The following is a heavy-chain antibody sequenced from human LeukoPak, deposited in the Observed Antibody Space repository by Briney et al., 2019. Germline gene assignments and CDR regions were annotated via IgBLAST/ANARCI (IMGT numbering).Heavy chain of an antibody. CDR3: ASQMEYYDYVWGSDRLGSFNY. Sequence: SETLSLTCTVSGGSISSTNYYWGWIRQPPGKGLEWIGSIYYSGSTYYKPSLKSRVTISVDTSKNQFSLKLSSVTAADAAVYYCASQMEYYDYVWGSDRLGSFNYWGQGTLVTVSS. J-gene: IGHJ4*02. CDR1: GGSISSTNYY. V-gene: IGHV4-39*07. D-gene: IGHD3-16*02. CDR2: IYYSGST.